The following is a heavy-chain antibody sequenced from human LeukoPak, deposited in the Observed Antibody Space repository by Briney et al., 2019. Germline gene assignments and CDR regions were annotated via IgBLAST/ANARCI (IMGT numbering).Heavy chain of an antibody. Sequence: SETLSLTCTVSGGSISSYYWSWIRQPPGKGLEWIGYIYYSGSTNYNPSLKSRVTISVDTSKNQFSLKLSSVTAAYTAVYYCARDPRGSSPGYFDLWGRGTLVTVSS. J-gene: IGHJ2*01. CDR2: IYYSGST. D-gene: IGHD2-8*02. V-gene: IGHV4-59*13. CDR1: GGSISSYY. CDR3: ARDPRGSSPGYFDL.